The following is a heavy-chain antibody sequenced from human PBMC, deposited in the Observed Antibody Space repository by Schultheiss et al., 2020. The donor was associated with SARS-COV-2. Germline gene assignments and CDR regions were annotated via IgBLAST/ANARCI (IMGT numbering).Heavy chain of an antibody. CDR3: AKENGGWYYGN. D-gene: IGHD1-1*01. CDR2: ISGSGGST. Sequence: GESLKISCAASGFTFSNYAMSWVRQAPGKGLEWVSAISGSGGSTYYADSVKGRFTISRDNSKNTLYLQMNSLRAEDTAVYYCAKENGGWYYGNWGQGTLVTVSS. J-gene: IGHJ4*02. CDR1: GFTFSNYA. V-gene: IGHV3-23*01.